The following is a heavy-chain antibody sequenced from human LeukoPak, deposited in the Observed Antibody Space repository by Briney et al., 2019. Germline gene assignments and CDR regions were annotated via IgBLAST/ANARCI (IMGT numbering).Heavy chain of an antibody. CDR1: GGSFSGYY. Sequence: SETLSLTCAVYGGSFSGYYWSWIRQPPGKGLEWIGEINHSGSTNYNPSLKSRVTISVDTSKNQFSLKLSSVTAADTAVYYCARGYGDFWSGSYGDWGQGTLVTVS. V-gene: IGHV4-34*01. D-gene: IGHD3-3*01. CDR3: ARGYGDFWSGSYGD. J-gene: IGHJ4*02. CDR2: INHSGST.